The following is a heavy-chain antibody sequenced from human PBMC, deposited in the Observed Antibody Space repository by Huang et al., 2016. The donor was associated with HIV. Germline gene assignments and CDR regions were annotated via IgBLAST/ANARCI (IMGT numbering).Heavy chain of an antibody. V-gene: IGHV1-18*01. CDR3: ATSYNSDFDF. CDR2: INAYNGKS. D-gene: IGHD6-19*01. CDR1: GYTFTSYG. J-gene: IGHJ4*02. Sequence: QVQLVQSGAEVKKPGASVKASCKASGYTFTSYGISWVRQAHGQGLEWMGWINAYNGKSTYARNLQGRATMTTDTSTNTAYMELRSLRSDDTAMYYCATSYNSDFDFWGQGTLVTVSS.